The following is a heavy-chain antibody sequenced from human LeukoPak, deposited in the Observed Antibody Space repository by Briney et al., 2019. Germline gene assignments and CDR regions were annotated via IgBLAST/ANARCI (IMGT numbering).Heavy chain of an antibody. J-gene: IGHJ4*02. V-gene: IGHV4-59*01. D-gene: IGHD5-18*01. Sequence: PETLSLTCTVSGGSISSYYWSWIRQSPGEGLEWIGYIHYRGSTNYNPSLKSRVTISVDTSKNQFSLKLSSLTAADTAVYYCARSVLGYSYGLHIDYWGQGTLVTVSS. CDR2: IHYRGST. CDR1: GGSISSYY. CDR3: ARSVLGYSYGLHIDY.